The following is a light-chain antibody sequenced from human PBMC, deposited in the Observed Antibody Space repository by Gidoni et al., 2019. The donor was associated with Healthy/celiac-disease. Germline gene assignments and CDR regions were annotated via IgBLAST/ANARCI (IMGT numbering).Light chain of an antibody. Sequence: DSERTQSPSSLSASVGDRVTITCQASHDISNYLNWYQQKPGKAPKLLIYDASNLETGVPSRFSGSGSGTDFTFTISSLQPEDIATYYCQQYDNLLITFGQXTRLEIK. CDR1: HDISNY. CDR3: QQYDNLLIT. J-gene: IGKJ5*01. CDR2: DAS. V-gene: IGKV1-33*01.